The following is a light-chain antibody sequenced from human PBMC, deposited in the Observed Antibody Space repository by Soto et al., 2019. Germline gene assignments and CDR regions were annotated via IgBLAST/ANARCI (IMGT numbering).Light chain of an antibody. CDR2: KAS. CDR3: QQYSTYPWT. CDR1: QSIRSW. V-gene: IGKV1-5*03. J-gene: IGKJ1*01. Sequence: GDRVTLACRASQSIRSWLAWYQQRPGKAPKLLIYKASSLESGVPSTFSGSGSETEFTLTISSLQPDDFATYFCQQYSTYPWTFGQGTTVDVK.